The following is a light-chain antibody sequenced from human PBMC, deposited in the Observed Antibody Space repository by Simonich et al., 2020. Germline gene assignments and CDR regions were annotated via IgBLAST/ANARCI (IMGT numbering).Light chain of an antibody. CDR1: QSVSSSY. V-gene: IGKV3D-20*01. Sequence: EIVLTQSPGTLSLSPGERATLSCRARQSVSSSYLAWYQQKPGLAPRLLIYDASSRATGIPDRFSGSGSGTDFTLTISRLEPEDFAVYYCQQYGSSRTFGQGTKVEIK. CDR2: DAS. CDR3: QQYGSSRT. J-gene: IGKJ1*01.